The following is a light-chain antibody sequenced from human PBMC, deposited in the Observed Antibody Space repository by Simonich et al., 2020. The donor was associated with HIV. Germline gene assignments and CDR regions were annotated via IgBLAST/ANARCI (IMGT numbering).Light chain of an antibody. V-gene: IGLV2-14*02. CDR3: SSYTSSSTVV. CDR1: SSDVGNYNL. J-gene: IGLJ2*01. CDR2: DVS. Sequence: QSALTQPASVSGSPGQSITISCTGTSSDVGNYNLVSWYQQHPGKAPKLIIYDVSKRPSGVSKRFSGSKSGNTASLTISGLQAEDEADYYCSSYTSSSTVVFGGGTKLTVL.